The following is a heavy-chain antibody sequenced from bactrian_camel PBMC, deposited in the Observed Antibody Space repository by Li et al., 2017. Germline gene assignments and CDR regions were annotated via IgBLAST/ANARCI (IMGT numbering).Heavy chain of an antibody. J-gene: IGHJ4*01. D-gene: IGHD1*01. V-gene: IGHV3S55*01. CDR2: IDSDGSA. Sequence: VQLVESGGGSVQAGGSLTLSCAASGNTDGPYSMGWFRQAPGKEREGVASIDSDGSASYADSVKGRFTISQDNAKNTLYLQMNSLKPDDTAVYYCAATGQMLSVAGCRTQGTQVTVS. CDR1: GNTDGPYS.